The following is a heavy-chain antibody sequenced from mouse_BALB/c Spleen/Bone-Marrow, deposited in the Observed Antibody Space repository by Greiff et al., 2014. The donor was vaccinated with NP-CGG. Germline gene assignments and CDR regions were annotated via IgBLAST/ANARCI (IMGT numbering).Heavy chain of an antibody. D-gene: IGHD2-1*01. CDR2: TYPGNNDS. J-gene: IGHJ2*01. V-gene: IGHV1-5*01. Sequence: DVKLQDSGTVLARPGASVKLSCKASGSPFPSYWMHWVKQRPGRGLEWIGATYPGNNDSRYNQKFNDKAKLTAVTSTNTAYMELSSLTYEDSAVYYCAGYGNYFFDYWGQGATLTVSS. CDR3: AGYGNYFFDY. CDR1: GSPFPSYW.